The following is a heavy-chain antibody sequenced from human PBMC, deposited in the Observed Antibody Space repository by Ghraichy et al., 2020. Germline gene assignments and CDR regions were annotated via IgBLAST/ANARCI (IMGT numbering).Heavy chain of an antibody. V-gene: IGHV4-39*01. Sequence: SQTLSLTCTVSGGSISSSNYYWGWIRQTPGKGLEWIGSIYYSGSTYYNPSLKSRVTISVERSNNQFSLKLSSVTAADTAVYYCARQALGVYYYALDVWGQGTTVNVSS. D-gene: IGHD3-16*01. CDR2: IYYSGST. CDR3: ARQALGVYYYALDV. J-gene: IGHJ6*02. CDR1: GGSISSSNYY.